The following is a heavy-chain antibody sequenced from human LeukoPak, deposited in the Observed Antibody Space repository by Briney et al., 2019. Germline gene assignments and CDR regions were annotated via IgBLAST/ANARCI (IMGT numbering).Heavy chain of an antibody. J-gene: IGHJ6*02. CDR1: GYTFTSYD. V-gene: IGHV1-8*01. D-gene: IGHD3-10*01. Sequence: ASVTVSCTASGYTFTSYDINWVRQATGQGLEWMGWMNPNSGNTGYAQKFQGRVTMTRNTSISTAYMELSSLRSEDTAVYYCARGRYYYGSGSYSRGGKYYYYGMDVWGQGTTVTVSS. CDR3: ARGRYYYGSGSYSRGGKYYYYGMDV. CDR2: MNPNSGNT.